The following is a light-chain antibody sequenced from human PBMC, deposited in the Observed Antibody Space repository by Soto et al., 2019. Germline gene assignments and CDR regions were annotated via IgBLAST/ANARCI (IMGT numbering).Light chain of an antibody. V-gene: IGLV1-40*01. J-gene: IGLJ2*01. Sequence: QLVLTQPPSVSGAPGQRVTISCTGTSSNIGAGYDVHWYQHLPGTVPKVLIYGNTNRPSGVPDRFSGAKSGTSASLAITGLQAEDEADYYCQSYDSSLTTYVVFGGGTKLTVL. CDR2: GNT. CDR3: QSYDSSLTTYVV. CDR1: SSNIGAGYD.